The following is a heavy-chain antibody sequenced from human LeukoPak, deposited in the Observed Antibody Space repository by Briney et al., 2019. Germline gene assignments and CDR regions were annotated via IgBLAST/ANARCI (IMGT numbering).Heavy chain of an antibody. CDR2: IKEDGSAT. CDR3: ARDSPGYLAYDS. D-gene: IGHD1-1*01. J-gene: IGHJ4*02. Sequence: GGSLRLSCAASGFTFSTYWMTWVRQAPGKGPEWVANIKEDGSATYYVDSMKGRFTISRDNAKKSLYLQMNSLRAEDTAVYYCARDSPGYLAYDSWGQGTLVTVSS. V-gene: IGHV3-7*04. CDR1: GFTFSTYW.